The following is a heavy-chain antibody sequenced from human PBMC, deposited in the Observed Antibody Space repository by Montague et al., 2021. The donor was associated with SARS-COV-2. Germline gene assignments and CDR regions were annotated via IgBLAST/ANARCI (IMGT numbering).Heavy chain of an antibody. V-gene: IGHV3-23*01. J-gene: IGHJ3*02. Sequence: SLSLSCSASGFTFSSYAMTWVRQAPGKGLEWVSAISGSGFTTYYADSVKGRFTVSRDNSKNTVYLQMNSLRGEDTAAYFCARDRPNYDDDSGYVLMADAFDIWGRGTMVTVSS. CDR3: ARDRPNYDDDSGYVLMADAFDI. CDR1: GFTFSSYA. CDR2: ISGSGFTT. D-gene: IGHD3-22*01.